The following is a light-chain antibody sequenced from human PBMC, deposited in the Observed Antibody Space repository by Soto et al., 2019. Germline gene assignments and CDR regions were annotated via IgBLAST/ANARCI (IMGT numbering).Light chain of an antibody. CDR1: SGHSSYI. CDR2: LEGSGSY. V-gene: IGLV4-60*02. CDR3: ETWDSNTHTV. Sequence: LVLTQSSSASASLGSSVKLTCTLSSGHSSYIIAWHQQQPGKAPRYLMKLEGSGSYNKGSGVPDRFSGSSSGADRYLTIANLHFEDEADYYCETWDSNTHTVFGGGTKLTVL. J-gene: IGLJ3*02.